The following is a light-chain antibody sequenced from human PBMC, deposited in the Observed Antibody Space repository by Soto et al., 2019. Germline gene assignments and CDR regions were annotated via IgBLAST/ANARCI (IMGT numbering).Light chain of an antibody. CDR2: GAF. CDR3: QYYGNSPLT. J-gene: IGKJ1*01. CDR1: QSVNSNY. Sequence: EIVLAQSPGTLSLSPGERATLSCRASQSVNSNYLAWYQQKPGQAPRLLIYGAFNRATGIPDRFSGGGSGTDFTLTITRLEPEDFAVYYCQYYGNSPLTFGQGTKVDIK. V-gene: IGKV3-20*01.